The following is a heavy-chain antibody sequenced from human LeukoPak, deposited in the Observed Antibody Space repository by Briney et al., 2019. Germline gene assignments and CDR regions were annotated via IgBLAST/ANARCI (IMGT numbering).Heavy chain of an antibody. Sequence: PSETLSLTCTVSGYSISSGYYWCWIRQPPGKGLEWIGSIYHSGSTYYNPSLKSRGTISVDTSKNQFSLKLSSVTAADTAVYYCARESRITIFGVVINYYYYMDVWGKGTTVTVSS. D-gene: IGHD3-3*01. CDR3: ARESRITIFGVVINYYYYMDV. CDR1: GYSISSGYY. V-gene: IGHV4-38-2*02. J-gene: IGHJ6*03. CDR2: IYHSGST.